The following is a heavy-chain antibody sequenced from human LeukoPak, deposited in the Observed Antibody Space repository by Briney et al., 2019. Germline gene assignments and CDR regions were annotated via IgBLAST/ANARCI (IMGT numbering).Heavy chain of an antibody. CDR1: GFTFSSYW. J-gene: IGHJ6*03. CDR2: IKQDGSEK. CDR3: AREDEERIAAADVYCYYYMDV. V-gene: IGHV3-7*01. D-gene: IGHD6-13*01. Sequence: GGSLRLSCAASGFTFSSYWMSWVRQAPGKGLEWVANIKQDGSEKYYVDSVKGRFTISRDNAKNSLYLQMNSLRAEDTAVYYCAREDEERIAAADVYCYYYMDVWGKGTTVTVSS.